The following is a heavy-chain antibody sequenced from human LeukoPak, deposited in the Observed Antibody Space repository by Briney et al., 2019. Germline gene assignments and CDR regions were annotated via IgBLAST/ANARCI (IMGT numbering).Heavy chain of an antibody. Sequence: AAVKVSCKASGYTFTSYGISWVRQAPGQGLEWMGWISAYNGNTNYAQKLQGSVTMTTDTSTSTGYMELRSLRSDDTAVYYCARDLRDGSGSHIADWGQGTVIIASS. V-gene: IGHV1-18*01. J-gene: IGHJ4*02. CDR3: ARDLRDGSGSHIAD. D-gene: IGHD3-10*01. CDR1: GYTFTSYG. CDR2: ISAYNGNT.